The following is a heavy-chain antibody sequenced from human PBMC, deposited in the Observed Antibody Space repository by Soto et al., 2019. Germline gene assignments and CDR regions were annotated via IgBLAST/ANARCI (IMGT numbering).Heavy chain of an antibody. CDR3: ARLEYSSSSAVRAWRGIYYYYGMDV. CDR2: IIPIFGTA. V-gene: IGHV1-69*01. CDR1: GGTFSSYA. D-gene: IGHD6-6*01. Sequence: QVQLVQSGAEVKKPGSSVKVSCKASGGTFSSYASSWVRQAPGQGLEWMGGIIPIFGTANYAQKFQGRVTITADESTSTGYMERSSLRSEDKAVYYCARLEYSSSSAVRAWRGIYYYYGMDVWGQGTTDTVSS. J-gene: IGHJ6*02.